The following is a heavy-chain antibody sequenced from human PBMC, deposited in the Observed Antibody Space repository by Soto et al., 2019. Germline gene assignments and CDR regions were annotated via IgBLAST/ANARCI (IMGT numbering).Heavy chain of an antibody. CDR1: GFTFSDHY. J-gene: IGHJ3*02. D-gene: IGHD4-17*01. CDR3: ARELPTVLSGDAFDI. CDR2: TRNKLSIYTT. Sequence: GGSLRLSCAASGFTFSDHYIDWVRQAPGKGLEWVGRTRNKLSIYTTEYAASVKGRFTFSRDDSKNSLYLQMNSLKTEDTAVYYRARELPTVLSGDAFDIWGQGTMVTVSS. V-gene: IGHV3-72*01.